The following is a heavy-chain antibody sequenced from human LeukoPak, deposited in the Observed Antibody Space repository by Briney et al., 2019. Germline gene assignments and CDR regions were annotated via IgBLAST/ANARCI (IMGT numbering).Heavy chain of an antibody. V-gene: IGHV1-2*02. CDR3: ASINPRGYSSSWLRTKYNWFDP. J-gene: IGHJ5*02. D-gene: IGHD6-13*01. CDR1: GYTFTGYY. Sequence: ASVKVSCKASGYTFTGYYIHWVRHAPGQGLEWMECINPNSGSTNYAQKFQGRVNMNRNTSISKGYMELSRLRYDDTAVYYCASINPRGYSSSWLRTKYNWFDPWGQGTLVTVSS. CDR2: INPNSGST.